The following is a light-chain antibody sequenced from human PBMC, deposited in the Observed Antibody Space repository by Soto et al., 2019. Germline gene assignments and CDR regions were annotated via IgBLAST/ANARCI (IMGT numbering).Light chain of an antibody. Sequence: QSVLTQPPSASGSQGQSVTISCTGTSRDVGSYNYVSWYQQHPGKAPKLLIYEVSKRPSGVPDRFSGSKSGNTASLTVSGLQADDEADYFCSSYAGSNNVVLGGGTKLTVL. CDR2: EVS. CDR1: SRDVGSYNY. V-gene: IGLV2-8*01. CDR3: SSYAGSNNVV. J-gene: IGLJ3*02.